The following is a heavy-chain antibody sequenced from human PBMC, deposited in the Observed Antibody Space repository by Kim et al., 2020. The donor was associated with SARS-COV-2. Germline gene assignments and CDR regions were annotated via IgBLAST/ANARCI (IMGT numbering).Heavy chain of an antibody. D-gene: IGHD3-22*01. J-gene: IGHJ4*02. Sequence: GGSLRLSCAASGFTFGLYSMNWVRQAPGKGLEWVASISTRGDYIHYADALKDRFIISRDNAKNSVFLQMNSLRAEDTAVYYCARDYEYYDSTGYYFANYFDFWGPGNLVTVSS. CDR3: ARDYEYYDSTGYYFANYFDF. V-gene: IGHV3-21*06. CDR2: ISTRGDYI. CDR1: GFTFGLYS.